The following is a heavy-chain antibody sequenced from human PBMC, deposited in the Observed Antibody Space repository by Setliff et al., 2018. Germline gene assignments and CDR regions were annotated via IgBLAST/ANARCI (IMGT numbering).Heavy chain of an antibody. CDR1: GGSISSSSYY. CDR2: IYSSGST. V-gene: IGHV4-39*07. CDR3: ARDTFGRGLNYYYYYMDV. D-gene: IGHD3-3*01. Sequence: SETLSLTCTVSGGSISSSSYYWGWIRQPPGKGLEWIGSIYSSGSTYYNPSLKSRVTISVDTSKNQFSLKLSSVTAADTAVYYCARDTFGRGLNYYYYYMDVWGKGTTVTVSS. J-gene: IGHJ6*03.